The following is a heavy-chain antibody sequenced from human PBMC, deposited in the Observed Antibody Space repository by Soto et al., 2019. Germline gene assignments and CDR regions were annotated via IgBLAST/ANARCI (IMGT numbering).Heavy chain of an antibody. J-gene: IGHJ5*02. CDR3: ARGGREVPRIPYDT. CDR1: GYTFTDYY. Sequence: QVHLVQSGAEVKKPGASMYVSCTASGYTFTDYYVHWVRQAPGQGLEWMGWINPNVGGTNYARKFQGRLTMTRDTAISTVYMQLTRLGPDDTARDYCARGGREVPRIPYDTWGQGTLVTVSS. D-gene: IGHD3-16*01. V-gene: IGHV1-2*02. CDR2: INPNVGGT.